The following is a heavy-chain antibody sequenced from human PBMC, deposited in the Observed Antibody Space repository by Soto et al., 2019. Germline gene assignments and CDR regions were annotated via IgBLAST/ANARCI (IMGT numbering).Heavy chain of an antibody. Sequence: VKVSCKASGFTFTSSAVQWVRQARGQRLEWIGWIVVGSGNTNYAQKFQERVTITRDISTSTAYMELSSLRSEDTAVYYCAADQVPSTMVRGVKNNWGQGTLVTVSS. CDR2: IVVGSGNT. CDR3: AADQVPSTMVRGVKNN. V-gene: IGHV1-58*01. CDR1: GFTFTSSA. D-gene: IGHD3-10*01. J-gene: IGHJ4*02.